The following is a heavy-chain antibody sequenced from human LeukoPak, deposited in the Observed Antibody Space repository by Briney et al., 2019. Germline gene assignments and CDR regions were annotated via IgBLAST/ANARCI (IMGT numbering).Heavy chain of an antibody. CDR2: ISHHARDQ. D-gene: IGHD2-15*01. J-gene: IGHJ5*02. V-gene: IGHV3-30*04. CDR1: GFTFSGYA. CDR3: ATQPCTGSNCYLGP. Sequence: PGGSLRLSCAASGFTFSGYAMHWVRQAPGKGLEWVAVISHHARDQFYADSVKGRFTISRDNSKNTLYLQVNRLRPEDTAVYFCATQPCTGSNCYLGPWGQGTLVTVSS.